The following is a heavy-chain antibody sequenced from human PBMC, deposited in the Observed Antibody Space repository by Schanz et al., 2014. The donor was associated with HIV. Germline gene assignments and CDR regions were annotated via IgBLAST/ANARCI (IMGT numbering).Heavy chain of an antibody. CDR1: GFTVSSNY. D-gene: IGHD1-26*01. CDR3: AKRGPYTGRYEYFQQ. J-gene: IGHJ1*01. CDR2: VGYGGDNT. V-gene: IGHV3-23*04. Sequence: VQLVESGGGVVQPGRSLRLSCAASGFTVSSNYMSWVRQAPGKGLEWVSTVGYGGDNTYYADSVEGRFTISRDNSKNTVYLQMNSLRAEDTALYYCAKRGPYTGRYEYFQQWGQGTLVTVSS.